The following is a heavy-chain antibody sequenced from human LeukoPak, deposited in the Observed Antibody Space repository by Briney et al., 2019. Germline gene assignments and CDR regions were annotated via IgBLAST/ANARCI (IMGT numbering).Heavy chain of an antibody. J-gene: IGHJ3*02. CDR3: ASADSSGYYLGPDAFDI. CDR2: IYYSGST. V-gene: IGHV4-59*08. Sequence: SETLSLTCAVYGGSFSGYYWSWIRQPPGKGLEWIGYIYYSGSTNYNPSLKSRVTISVDTSKNQFSLKLSSVTAADTAVYYCASADSSGYYLGPDAFDIWGQGTMVTVSS. D-gene: IGHD3-22*01. CDR1: GGSFSGYY.